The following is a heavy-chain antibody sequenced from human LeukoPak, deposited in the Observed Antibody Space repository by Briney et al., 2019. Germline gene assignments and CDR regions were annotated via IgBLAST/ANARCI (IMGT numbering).Heavy chain of an antibody. CDR2: IWYDGSNK. CDR1: GFTFSSYG. D-gene: IGHD5-18*01. J-gene: IGHJ4*02. Sequence: GGSLRLSCAASGFTFSSYGMHWVRQAPGKGLEWVAVIWYDGSNKYYADSVKGRFTISRDSSKNTLYLQMNSLRAEDTAVYYCARDRGYSYGYEDYWGQGTLVTVSS. V-gene: IGHV3-33*01. CDR3: ARDRGYSYGYEDY.